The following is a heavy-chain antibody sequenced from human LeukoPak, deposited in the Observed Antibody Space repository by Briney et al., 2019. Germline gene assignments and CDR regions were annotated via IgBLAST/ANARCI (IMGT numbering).Heavy chain of an antibody. CDR3: ARAYYYDSSGYQIVFDY. CDR2: IYHSGST. J-gene: IGHJ4*02. Sequence: SETLSLTCTVSGGSISSGGYYWSWIRQPPGKGLEWIGYIYHSGSTYYNPSLKSRVTISVDRSKNQFSLKLSSVTAADTAVYYCARAYYYDSSGYQIVFDYWGQGTLVTVSS. CDR1: GGSISSGGYY. V-gene: IGHV4-30-2*01. D-gene: IGHD3-22*01.